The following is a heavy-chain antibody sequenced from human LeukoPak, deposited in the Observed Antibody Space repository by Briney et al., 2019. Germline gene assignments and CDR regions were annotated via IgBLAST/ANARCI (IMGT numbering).Heavy chain of an antibody. CDR3: ARDWEGGYCSSTSCSKHYYYYMDV. CDR1: GYTFTSYG. D-gene: IGHD2-2*01. J-gene: IGHJ6*03. CDR2: ISAYNGNT. V-gene: IGHV1-18*01. Sequence: ASVKVSCKASGYTFTSYGISWVRQAPGQGLEWMGWISAYNGNTNYAQKLQGRVTMTTDTSTSTAYMELRSLRSDDTAVYYCARDWEGGYCSSTSCSKHYYYYMDVWGKGTTVTVSS.